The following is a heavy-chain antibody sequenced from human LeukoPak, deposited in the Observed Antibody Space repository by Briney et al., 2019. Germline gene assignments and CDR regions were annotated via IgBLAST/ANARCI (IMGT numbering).Heavy chain of an antibody. J-gene: IGHJ4*02. D-gene: IGHD3-9*01. Sequence: GGSLRLSCGASGFTFGTHAMTWVRQAPGKGLEYVSLISGSGGNTYYADSVEGRFTISRDNSKNTLYLQMNSLRAEDTAVYYCAKWGDFDVLTGYYVPDFWGQGTLVTVSS. CDR2: ISGSGGNT. CDR3: AKWGDFDVLTGYYVPDF. CDR1: GFTFGTHA. V-gene: IGHV3-23*01.